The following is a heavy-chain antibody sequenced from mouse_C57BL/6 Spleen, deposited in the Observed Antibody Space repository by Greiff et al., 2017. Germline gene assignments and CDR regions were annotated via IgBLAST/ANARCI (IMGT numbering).Heavy chain of an antibody. D-gene: IGHD1-1*01. J-gene: IGHJ2*01. CDR3: ARYGSSSFDY. V-gene: IGHV1-80*01. CDR2: IYPGDGDT. Sequence: QVQLQQSGAELVKPGASVKISCKASGYAFSRYWMNWVRQRPGKGLEWIGQIYPGDGDTNYNGKFKGKATLTADKSSSTAYMQLSSLTSEDSAVYFGARYGSSSFDYWGQGTTLTVSS. CDR1: GYAFSRYW.